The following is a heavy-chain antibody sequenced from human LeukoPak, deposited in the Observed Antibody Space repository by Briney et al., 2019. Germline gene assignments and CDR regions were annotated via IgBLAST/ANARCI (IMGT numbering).Heavy chain of an antibody. J-gene: IGHJ6*02. V-gene: IGHV3-48*02. CDR1: GFTFSSYS. D-gene: IGHD2-15*01. Sequence: PGGSLRLSCAASGFTFSSYSMNWVRQALGKGLEWVSYISSSSSTIYYADSVKGRFTISRDNAKNSLYLQMNSLRDEDTAVYYCARDMYCSGGSCYLRRTTYYYYGMDVWGQGTTVTVSS. CDR2: ISSSSSTI. CDR3: ARDMYCSGGSCYLRRTTYYYYGMDV.